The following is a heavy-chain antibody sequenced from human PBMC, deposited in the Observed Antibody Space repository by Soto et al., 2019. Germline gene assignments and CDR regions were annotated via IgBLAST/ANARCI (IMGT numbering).Heavy chain of an antibody. D-gene: IGHD1-1*01. CDR2: FSAHNGNT. J-gene: IGHJ4*02. CDR3: ARGRYGDY. CDR1: GYTFTSYG. Sequence: QVRLLQSGAEVKKPGASVKVSCKASGYTFTSYGITWVRQAPGQGLEWMGWFSAHNGNTDYAQKLHGRVPVNRDTSTRTAYMERRSLKSAAAAVYSCARGRYGDYWGQGALVTVSS. V-gene: IGHV1-18*01.